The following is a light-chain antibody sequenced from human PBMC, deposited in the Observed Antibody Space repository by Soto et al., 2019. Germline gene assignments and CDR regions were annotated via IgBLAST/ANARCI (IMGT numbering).Light chain of an antibody. CDR3: QVWDRGSDHVV. CDR1: NIGTKG. Sequence: SYELTQPPSVSVAPGETARITCGGNNIGTKGVQWYQQKPGQTPVLVIYFDSDRPSGIPERFSGSNSGNTATLTISRVEAGDEADYYCQVWDRGSDHVVFGGGTKVTVL. CDR2: FDS. V-gene: IGLV3-21*04. J-gene: IGLJ2*01.